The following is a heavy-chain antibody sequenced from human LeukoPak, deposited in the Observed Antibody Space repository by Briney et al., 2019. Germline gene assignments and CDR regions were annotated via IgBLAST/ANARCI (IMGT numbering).Heavy chain of an antibody. CDR3: ARGFPSSGWYPVWMAWFDP. D-gene: IGHD6-19*01. CDR2: IIPIFGTA. J-gene: IGHJ5*02. Sequence: SVKVSCKASGGTFSSYAISWVRQAPGQGLEWMGRIIPIFGTANYAQKLQGRVTITTDESTSTAYRELSSLRSEDTAVYYCARGFPSSGWYPVWMAWFDPWGQGTLVTVSS. V-gene: IGHV1-69*05. CDR1: GGTFSSYA.